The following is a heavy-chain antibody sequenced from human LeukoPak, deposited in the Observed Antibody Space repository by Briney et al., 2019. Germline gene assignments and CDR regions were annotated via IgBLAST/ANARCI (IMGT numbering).Heavy chain of an antibody. Sequence: GGSLSLSCAASGFTFSNYWVSWARQAPEKGLEWVANIKEDGSEKYYVDSVKGRFTISRDNARNSLYLQMNSLRAEDTAVYYCASGRQLGYWGQGTLVTVSS. CDR2: IKEDGSEK. D-gene: IGHD6-13*01. CDR3: ASGRQLGY. CDR1: GFTFSNYW. J-gene: IGHJ4*02. V-gene: IGHV3-7*01.